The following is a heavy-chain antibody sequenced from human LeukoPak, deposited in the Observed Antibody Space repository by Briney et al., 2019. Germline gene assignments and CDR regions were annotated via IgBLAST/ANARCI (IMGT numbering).Heavy chain of an antibody. CDR1: GYTFTGYH. CDR3: ARERIAVAGTEFYYYGMDV. CDR2: INPNSGDT. J-gene: IGHJ6*02. V-gene: IGHV1-2*06. D-gene: IGHD6-19*01. Sequence: VASVKVSCKASGYTFTGYHMHWVRQAPGQGLEWMGRINPNSGDTNYAQKFQGRVTMTRDTSISTAYMELRSLRSDDTAVYYCARERIAVAGTEFYYYGMDVWGQGTTVTVSS.